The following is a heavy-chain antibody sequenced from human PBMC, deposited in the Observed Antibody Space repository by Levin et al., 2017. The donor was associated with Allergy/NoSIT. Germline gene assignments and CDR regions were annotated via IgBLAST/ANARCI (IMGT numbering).Heavy chain of an antibody. CDR3: ARGREGRLKAYYKEYFQH. D-gene: IGHD3-10*01. CDR1: GFTFSSYA. Sequence: PGGSLRLSCAASGFTFSSYAMHWVRQAPGKGLEWVAVISYDGSNKYYADSVKGRFTISRDNSKNTLYLQMNSLRAEDTAVYYCARGREGRLKAYYKEYFQHWGQGTLVTVSS. J-gene: IGHJ1*01. V-gene: IGHV3-30-3*01. CDR2: ISYDGSNK.